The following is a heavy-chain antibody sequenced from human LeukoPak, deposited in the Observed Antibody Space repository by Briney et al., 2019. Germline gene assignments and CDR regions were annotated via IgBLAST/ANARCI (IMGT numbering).Heavy chain of an antibody. CDR3: ARDFVAAAQTFDY. J-gene: IGHJ4*02. CDR2: ISSSGGST. D-gene: IGHD6-13*01. Sequence: GSLRLSCAASGFTASSNYMSWVRQAPGEGLEWVSAISSSGGSTYYADSVKGRFTISRDNSKNTLYLQMNSLRAEDTAVYYCARDFVAAAQTFDYWGQGTLVTVSS. CDR1: GFTASSNY. V-gene: IGHV3-23*01.